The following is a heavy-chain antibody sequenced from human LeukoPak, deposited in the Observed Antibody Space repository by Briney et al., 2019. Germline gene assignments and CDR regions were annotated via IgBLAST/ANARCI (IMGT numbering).Heavy chain of an antibody. J-gene: IGHJ6*03. D-gene: IGHD4-17*01. CDR2: SNPNSGGR. CDR1: GYTFTVYD. V-gene: IGHV1-2*02. Sequence: ASVKVSFKASGYTFTVYDMHWVRQAPGQGLEGMGWSNPNSGGRNYAQKFQGRVTMTRDTSISTAYIELSSLRSEDTAVYYCARGYGDYFLVTTNYYMDVWGKGTTVTISS. CDR3: ARGYGDYFLVTTNYYMDV.